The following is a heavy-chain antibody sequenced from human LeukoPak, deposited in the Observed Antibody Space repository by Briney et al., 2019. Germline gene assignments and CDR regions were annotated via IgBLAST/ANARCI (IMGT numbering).Heavy chain of an antibody. CDR2: IKQDGSEK. CDR3: AKRGLAAALFR. D-gene: IGHD6-13*01. V-gene: IGHV3-7*03. CDR1: GFTFSSYW. Sequence: GGSLRPSCAASGFTFSSYWMSWVRQAPGKGLEWVANIKQDGSEKYYVDSVKGRFTISRDNAKNSLYLQMNRLRAEDTAVYYCAKRGLAAALFRWGQGTLVTVSS. J-gene: IGHJ4*02.